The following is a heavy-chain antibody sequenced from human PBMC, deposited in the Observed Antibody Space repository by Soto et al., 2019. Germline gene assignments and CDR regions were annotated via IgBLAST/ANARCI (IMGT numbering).Heavy chain of an antibody. D-gene: IGHD2-15*01. CDR2: IYHSGST. Sequence: PSETLSLTCTVSGGSISSSNWWSWVRQPPGKGLEWIGEIYHSGSTNYNPSLKSRVTISVDTSKNQFSLGLTSMTAADTAIYYCASLPPLTLQIVEAEFFQKWGQGTLVTVSS. J-gene: IGHJ1*01. CDR1: GGSISSSNW. CDR3: ASLPPLTLQIVEAEFFQK. V-gene: IGHV4-4*02.